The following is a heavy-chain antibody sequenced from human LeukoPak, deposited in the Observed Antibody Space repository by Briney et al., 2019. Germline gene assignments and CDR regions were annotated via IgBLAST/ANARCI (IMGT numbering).Heavy chain of an antibody. CDR2: ISGSGGST. J-gene: IGHJ4*02. CDR1: GFTFSSYT. CDR3: ASRGRKNWNYGPFDY. V-gene: IGHV3-23*01. Sequence: GGSLRLSCAASGFTFSSYTMSWVRQAPGKGLEWVSAISGSGGSTYYADSVKGRFTISRDNSKNTLYLQMNSLRAEDTAVYYCASRGRKNWNYGPFDYWGQGTLVTVSS. D-gene: IGHD1-7*01.